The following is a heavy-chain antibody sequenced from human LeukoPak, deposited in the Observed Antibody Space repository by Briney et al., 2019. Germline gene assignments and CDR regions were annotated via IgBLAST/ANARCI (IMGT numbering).Heavy chain of an antibody. D-gene: IGHD5-12*01. V-gene: IGHV4-59*01. CDR3: ARDRHGYSGYDLLDY. CDR1: DGSISSYY. J-gene: IGHJ4*02. CDR2: IYYSGST. Sequence: SETLSLTCTVSDGSISSYYWSWIRQPPGKGLEWIGYIYYSGSTNYNPSLKSRVTISVDTSKNQFSLKLSSVTAADTAVYYCARDRHGYSGYDLLDYWGQGILVTVSS.